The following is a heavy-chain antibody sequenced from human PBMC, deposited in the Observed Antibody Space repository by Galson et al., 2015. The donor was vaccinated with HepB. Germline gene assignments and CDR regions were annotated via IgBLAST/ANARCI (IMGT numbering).Heavy chain of an antibody. CDR2: TYYRSKWYN. CDR3: ARAGRDIVVVPAAPPDY. V-gene: IGHV6-1*01. CDR1: GDSVSSNSAA. Sequence: CAISGDSVSSNSAAWNWNRQSPSRGLEWLGRTYYRSKWYNDYAVSVKSRITINPDTSKNQFSLKLSSVTAADTAVYYCARAGRDIVVVPAAPPDYWGQGTLVTVSS. J-gene: IGHJ4*02. D-gene: IGHD2-2*01.